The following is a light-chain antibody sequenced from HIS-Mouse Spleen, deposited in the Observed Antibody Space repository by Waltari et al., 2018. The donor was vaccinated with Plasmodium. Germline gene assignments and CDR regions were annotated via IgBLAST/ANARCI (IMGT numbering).Light chain of an antibody. Sequence: SYELTQPPSVSVSPGQTASITCSGDKLGEKDACWSQQKPGQSPVLVIYQDSKRPSGIPERFSGSNSGNTATLTISGTQAMDEADYYCQAWDSSTAVFGGGTKLTVL. CDR2: QDS. CDR3: QAWDSSTAV. CDR1: KLGEKD. J-gene: IGLJ3*02. V-gene: IGLV3-1*01.